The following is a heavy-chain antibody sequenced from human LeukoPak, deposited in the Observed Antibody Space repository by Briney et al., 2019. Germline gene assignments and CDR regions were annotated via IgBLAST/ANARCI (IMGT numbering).Heavy chain of an antibody. J-gene: IGHJ4*02. V-gene: IGHV3-7*01. CDR3: VRDAMRGGDFDY. CDR2: IKEDGSEK. Sequence: RPGGSLRLSCVASGFTFSRNAIHWVRQTPGKGLEWVANIKEDGSEKYYVDSVRGRFTISRDNAEKSLFLQMNNLRAEDTAVYYCVRDAMRGGDFDYWGQGTLVTVSS. CDR1: GFTFSRNA. D-gene: IGHD3-16*01.